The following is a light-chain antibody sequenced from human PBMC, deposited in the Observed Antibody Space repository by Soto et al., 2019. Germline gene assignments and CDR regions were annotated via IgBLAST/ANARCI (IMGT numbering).Light chain of an antibody. Sequence: QSVLTQPRSVSGSPGQSVTISCTGTINDVGGYDYVSWYQQYPGKAPTYILYDVTKRPSGVPDRFSGSKSGNTASLTISGLQADDEADYYCCSYAGNYTFFGGGTKVTVL. V-gene: IGLV2-11*01. CDR1: INDVGGYDY. CDR2: DVT. J-gene: IGLJ2*01. CDR3: CSYAGNYTF.